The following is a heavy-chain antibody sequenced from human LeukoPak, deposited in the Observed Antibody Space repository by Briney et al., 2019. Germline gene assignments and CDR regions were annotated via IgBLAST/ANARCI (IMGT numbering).Heavy chain of an antibody. Sequence: GGSLRLSCAASGLTFSNYGMHWVRQAPGKGLEWVAFIRYDGSNKYYAVSVTGRFTISRDNSKNTLYLQMNSLRAEDTAVYYCARDGESSWYTKAYYYYYYMDVWGKGTTVTVSS. D-gene: IGHD6-13*01. J-gene: IGHJ6*03. V-gene: IGHV3-30*02. CDR1: GLTFSNYG. CDR2: IRYDGSNK. CDR3: ARDGESSWYTKAYYYYYYMDV.